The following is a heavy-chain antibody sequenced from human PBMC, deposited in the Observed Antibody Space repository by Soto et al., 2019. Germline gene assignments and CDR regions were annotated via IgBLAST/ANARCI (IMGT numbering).Heavy chain of an antibody. CDR3: ARPLWRNDYNWGYFDL. CDR2: ISYEGSNK. CDR1: GFTFSSYA. J-gene: IGHJ2*01. D-gene: IGHD4-4*01. V-gene: IGHV3-30-3*01. Sequence: QVQLVESGGGVVQPGRSLRLSCAASGFTFSSYAMHWVRQAPGKGLEWVAVISYEGSNKYYADSVKGRFTISRDNSKNTLYLQKNSLRAEDTAVYYCARPLWRNDYNWGYFDLWGRGTLVTVSS.